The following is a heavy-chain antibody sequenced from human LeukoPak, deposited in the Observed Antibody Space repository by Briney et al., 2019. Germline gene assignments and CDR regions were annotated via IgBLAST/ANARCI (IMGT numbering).Heavy chain of an antibody. CDR3: ARVSLFRGNIITSDGFGI. D-gene: IGHD3-10*01. V-gene: IGHV1-18*01. CDR1: GYRFTSYG. J-gene: IGHJ3*02. CDR2: ISPFNGNT. Sequence: ASVKVSCKTFGYRFTSYGISWVRQAPGQGLEWMGWISPFNGNTNYTQKLQGRVTLIAETSTNTVYMELRSLRSDDTAIYYCARVSLFRGNIITSDGFGIWGQGTRVTVSS.